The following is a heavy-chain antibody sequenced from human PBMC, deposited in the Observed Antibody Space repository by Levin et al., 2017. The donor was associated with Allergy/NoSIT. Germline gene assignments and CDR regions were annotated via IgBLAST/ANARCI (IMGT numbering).Heavy chain of an antibody. Sequence: LSLTCAASGFTFRSYSMNWVRQAPGKGLEWVSSISSSSSYIYYADSVKGRFTISRDNAKNSLYLQMNSLRAEDTAVYYCARGLSGSYGLFDYWGQGTLVTVSS. CDR2: ISSSSSYI. V-gene: IGHV3-21*01. CDR3: ARGLSGSYGLFDY. CDR1: GFTFRSYS. D-gene: IGHD1-26*01. J-gene: IGHJ4*02.